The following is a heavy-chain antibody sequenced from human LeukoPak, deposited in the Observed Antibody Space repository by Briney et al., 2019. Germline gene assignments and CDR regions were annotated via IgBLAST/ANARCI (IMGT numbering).Heavy chain of an antibody. CDR2: IYYSGST. J-gene: IGHJ4*02. Sequence: PSETLSLTCTVSGGSISSSSYYWGWIRQPPGKGLEWIGSIYYSGSTYYNPSLKSRVTISVDTSKNQFSLKLSSVTAADTAVYYCARQIYCSSTSCYTGVGYFDYWGQGTLVTVSS. CDR1: GGSISSSSYY. V-gene: IGHV4-39*01. D-gene: IGHD2-2*02. CDR3: ARQIYCSSTSCYTGVGYFDY.